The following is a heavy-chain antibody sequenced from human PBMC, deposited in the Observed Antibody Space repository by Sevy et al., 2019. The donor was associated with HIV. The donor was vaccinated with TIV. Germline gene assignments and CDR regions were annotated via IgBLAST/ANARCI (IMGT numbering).Heavy chain of an antibody. Sequence: GGSLRLSCAASGFTFRTYAFHWVRQAPGRVLEWIGLISSNGDNDLYANSVRGRFTISRDNSMNNLYLQMTSLTPDDTAVYYCARGPEWELTSFLSHWGQGTLVTVSS. CDR2: ISSNGDND. CDR3: ARGPEWELTSFLSH. V-gene: IGHV3-30-3*01. CDR1: GFTFRTYA. J-gene: IGHJ4*02. D-gene: IGHD1-26*01.